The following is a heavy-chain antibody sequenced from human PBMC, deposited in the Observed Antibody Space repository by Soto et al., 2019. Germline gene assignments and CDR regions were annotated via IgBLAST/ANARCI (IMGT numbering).Heavy chain of an antibody. CDR2: ISSSSSTI. D-gene: IGHD3-3*01. J-gene: IGHJ3*02. CDR3: AGTIFGGLDAFDI. CDR1: GFTFSSYS. V-gene: IGHV3-48*01. Sequence: EVQLVESGGGLVQPGGSLRLSCAASGFTFSSYSMNWVRQAPGKGLEWVSYISSSSSTIYYADSVKGRFTISRDNAKNSLYLQMNSLRAEDTAVNYCAGTIFGGLDAFDIWGQGTMVTVSS.